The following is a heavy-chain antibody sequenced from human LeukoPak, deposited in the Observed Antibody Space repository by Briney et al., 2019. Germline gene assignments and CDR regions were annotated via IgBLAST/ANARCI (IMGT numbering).Heavy chain of an antibody. J-gene: IGHJ4*02. CDR1: GFTFSSYA. Sequence: GGSLRLSCAASGFTFSSYAMSWVRQAPGKGLEWVSAISGSGGSTYYADSVKGRFTISRDNSKNTLYLQMNSLRVEDTAVYYCARDRGYSSFDYWGQGTLVTVSS. V-gene: IGHV3-23*01. D-gene: IGHD4-23*01. CDR2: ISGSGGST. CDR3: ARDRGYSSFDY.